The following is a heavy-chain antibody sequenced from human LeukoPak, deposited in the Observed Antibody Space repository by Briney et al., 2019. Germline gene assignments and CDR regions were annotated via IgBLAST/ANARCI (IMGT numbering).Heavy chain of an antibody. V-gene: IGHV1-2*04. Sequence: ASVRVSCKVSGYTFTGYYMHWVRQAPGQGLEWMGWINPNSGGTNYAQKFQGWVTMTRDTSISTAYMELSRLRSDDTAVYYCARVRYCSGGSCYSYFDYWGQGTLVTVSS. D-gene: IGHD2-15*01. CDR2: INPNSGGT. CDR1: GYTFTGYY. J-gene: IGHJ4*02. CDR3: ARVRYCSGGSCYSYFDY.